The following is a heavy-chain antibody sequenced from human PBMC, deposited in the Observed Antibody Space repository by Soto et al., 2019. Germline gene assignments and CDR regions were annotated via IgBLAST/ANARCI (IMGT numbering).Heavy chain of an antibody. CDR3: ARSLGLEYYYGMDV. Sequence: QVQLVQSGAEVKKPGSSVMVSCKASGGTFSTYAISWVRQAPGQGLEWMGGIIPIFGTASYAQKFQGRVTSTADESTSTAHMELRSLTSEDTAVYYCARSLGLEYYYGMDVWGQGTTVNVSS. J-gene: IGHJ6*02. V-gene: IGHV1-69*12. D-gene: IGHD1-1*01. CDR2: IIPIFGTA. CDR1: GGTFSTYA.